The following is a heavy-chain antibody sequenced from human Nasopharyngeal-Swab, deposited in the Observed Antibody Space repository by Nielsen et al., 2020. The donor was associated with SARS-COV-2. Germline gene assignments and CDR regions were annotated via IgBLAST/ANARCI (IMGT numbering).Heavy chain of an antibody. CDR2: ISGSGGST. CDR3: AKEEYSSSWYIGDY. D-gene: IGHD6-13*01. V-gene: IGHV3-23*01. J-gene: IGHJ4*02. CDR1: GFTFSIYA. Sequence: GESLKISCAASGFTFSIYAMSWVRQAPGKGLEWVSAISGSGGSTYYADSVKGRFTISRDNFKNTLYLQMNSLRAEDTAVYYCAKEEYSSSWYIGDYWGQGTLVTVSS.